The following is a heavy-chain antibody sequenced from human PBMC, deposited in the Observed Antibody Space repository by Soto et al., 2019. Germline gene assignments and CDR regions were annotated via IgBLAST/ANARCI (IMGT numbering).Heavy chain of an antibody. V-gene: IGHV4-59*01. D-gene: IGHD3-3*01. CDR1: GGSISSYY. CDR3: ARSVPPGYYDFWSGYRYYYYYMDG. Sequence: SETLSLTCTVSGGSISSYYWSWIRQPPGKGLEWIGYFYYSGSTNYNPSLKSRVTISVDTSKNQFSLKLSSVTAADTAVYYCARSVPPGYYDFWSGYRYYYYYMDGWGKGTTVTVSS. CDR2: FYYSGST. J-gene: IGHJ6*03.